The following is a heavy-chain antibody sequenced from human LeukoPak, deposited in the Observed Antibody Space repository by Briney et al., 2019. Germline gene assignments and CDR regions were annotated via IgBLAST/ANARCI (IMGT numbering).Heavy chain of an antibody. D-gene: IGHD5-12*01. CDR3: TTGNSGYDLGYYYYGMDV. J-gene: IGHJ6*02. CDR2: IKTKTDGGTT. V-gene: IGHV3-15*01. CDR1: GFTFSNAL. Sequence: GGSLRLSCAASGFTFSNALMSWVRQAPGKGLEWVGRIKTKTDGGTTDYAAPVKGRFTISRDDSKNTLYLQMNSLKTEDTAVYYCTTGNSGYDLGYYYYGMDVWGQGTTVTVSS.